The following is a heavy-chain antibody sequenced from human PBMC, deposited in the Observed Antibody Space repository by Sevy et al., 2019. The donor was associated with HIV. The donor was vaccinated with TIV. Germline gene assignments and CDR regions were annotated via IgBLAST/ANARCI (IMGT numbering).Heavy chain of an antibody. CDR2: IRSKAYGGTP. CDR1: GFTFGDYA. D-gene: IGHD1-26*01. J-gene: IGHJ5*02. V-gene: IGHV3-49*03. Sequence: GGSLRLSCTASGFTFGDYAMSWFRQAPGKGLEWVGFIRSKAYGGTPEDAASVKGRFTISRDDSESIAYLQMNSLKSEDTAVYYCTRNPRYGNYLGDWFDPWGQGTLVTISS. CDR3: TRNPRYGNYLGDWFDP.